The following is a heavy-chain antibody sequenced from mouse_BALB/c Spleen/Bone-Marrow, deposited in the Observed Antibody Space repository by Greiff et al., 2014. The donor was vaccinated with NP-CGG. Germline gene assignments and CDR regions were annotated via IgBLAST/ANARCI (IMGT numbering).Heavy chain of an antibody. CDR1: GFTFSNYW. Sequence: DVQLVESGGGLVQPGGSMKLSCVASGFTFSNYWMNWVRQSPEKGLEWVAEIRLKSHNYATRYAESVKGRFTISRDDSKSSVYLQMNSLRAEDTGIYYGTTGFAYWGQGTLVTVSA. CDR3: TTGFAY. V-gene: IGHV6-6*02. J-gene: IGHJ3*01. CDR2: IRLKSHNYAT.